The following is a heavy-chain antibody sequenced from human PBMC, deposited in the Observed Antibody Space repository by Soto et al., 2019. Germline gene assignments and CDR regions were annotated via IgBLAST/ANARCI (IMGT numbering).Heavy chain of an antibody. V-gene: IGHV1-18*01. CDR1: GYTFSDYG. Sequence: QVQLVQSGADVKKPGASVKVSCKASGYTFSDYGISWVRQAPGQGLEWMGWISSKNGNTNFAQKFRGRVTMTTDTSTSTVYMELRSLKPDDTAVYYCARELRETPPDYWGQGTLVTVSS. CDR3: ARELRETPPDY. J-gene: IGHJ4*02. CDR2: ISSKNGNT.